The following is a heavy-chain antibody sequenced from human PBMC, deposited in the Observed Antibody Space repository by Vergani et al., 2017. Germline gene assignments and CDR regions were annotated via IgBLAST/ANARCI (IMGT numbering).Heavy chain of an antibody. V-gene: IGHV3-30*18. D-gene: IGHD1-26*01. CDR1: GFTFSSYG. CDR2: ISYDGSNN. J-gene: IGHJ4*02. Sequence: QVQLLESGGGVVQPGRSLRLSCAASGFTFSSYGKHWVRQAPGKGLEWVAVISYDGSNNYYADSVKGRFTISRGNSKNTLYLQMISLRAEDTAVYYCAKDSEVGAPSNDFDYWGQGTLVTVSS. CDR3: AKDSEVGAPSNDFDY.